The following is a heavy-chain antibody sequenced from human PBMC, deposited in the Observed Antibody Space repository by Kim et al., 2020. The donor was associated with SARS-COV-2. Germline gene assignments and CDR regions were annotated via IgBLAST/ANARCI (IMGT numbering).Heavy chain of an antibody. D-gene: IGHD3-10*01. V-gene: IGHV3-23*01. Sequence: GGSLRLSCAASGFTFSSYAMSWVRQAPGKGLEWVSAISGSGGSTYYADSVKGRFTISRDNSKNTLYLQMNSLRAEDTAVYYCAKSAWMMVRGVNPQFDYWGQGTLVTVSS. CDR1: GFTFSSYA. J-gene: IGHJ4*02. CDR3: AKSAWMMVRGVNPQFDY. CDR2: ISGSGGST.